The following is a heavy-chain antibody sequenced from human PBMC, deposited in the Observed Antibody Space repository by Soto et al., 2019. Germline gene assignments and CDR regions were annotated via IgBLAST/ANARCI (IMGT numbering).Heavy chain of an antibody. CDR3: ARALGSSPLSA. CDR1: GFTVSSNY. J-gene: IGHJ5*02. Sequence: PGGSLRLSCAASGFTVSSNYMSWVRQAPGKGLEWVSVIYSGGSTYYADSVKGRFTISRDNSKNTLYLQMNSLRAEDTAVYYCARALGSSPLSAWGQGTLVTVSS. D-gene: IGHD6-6*01. V-gene: IGHV3-53*01. CDR2: IYSGGST.